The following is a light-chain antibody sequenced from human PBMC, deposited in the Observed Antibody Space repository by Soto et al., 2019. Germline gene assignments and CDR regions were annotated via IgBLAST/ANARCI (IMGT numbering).Light chain of an antibody. Sequence: QSALTQPASVSGSPGQSITISCTGTSSDVGSYNLVSWYQQHPGKAPKLLIYRNNRRPSEVPDRFSGSKSGTSASLAISGLQSDDEADYYCATWDDSLNGPVFGGGTKLTVL. J-gene: IGLJ3*02. CDR2: RNN. V-gene: IGLV2-14*02. CDR1: SSDVGSYNL. CDR3: ATWDDSLNGPV.